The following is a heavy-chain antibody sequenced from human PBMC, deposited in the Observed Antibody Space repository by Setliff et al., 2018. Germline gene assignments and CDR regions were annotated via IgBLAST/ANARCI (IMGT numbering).Heavy chain of an antibody. Sequence: TSETLSLTCTVSGGSISSDSHYWARVRQPAGKGLELIGQIYSNGRTYYNPSLKSRLTISVDTSKNQFSLRLNSMTAADTAVYYCARGITSGGYWGQRFLYLDVWGRGTTVTVSS. CDR3: ARGITSGGYWGQRFLYLDV. CDR1: GGSISSDSHY. J-gene: IGHJ6*03. V-gene: IGHV4-61*09. CDR2: IYSNGRT. D-gene: IGHD3-22*01.